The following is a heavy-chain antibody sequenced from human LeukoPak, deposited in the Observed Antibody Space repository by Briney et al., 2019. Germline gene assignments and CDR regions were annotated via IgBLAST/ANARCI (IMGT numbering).Heavy chain of an antibody. CDR3: AREGIVVLPYYFDY. CDR2: INSDGSST. Sequence: GGSLRLSCAASGFTFSSYWMHWVRQTPGKGLVWVSLINSDGSSTSYADSVKGRFTISRDNAKNSLSLQMNSLRADDTAVYYCAREGIVVLPYYFDYWGQGSLVTVSS. D-gene: IGHD3-10*01. CDR1: GFTFSSYW. V-gene: IGHV3-74*01. J-gene: IGHJ4*02.